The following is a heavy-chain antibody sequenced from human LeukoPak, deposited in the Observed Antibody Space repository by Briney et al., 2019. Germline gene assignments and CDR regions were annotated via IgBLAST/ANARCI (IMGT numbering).Heavy chain of an antibody. CDR3: SRADISWYWGWLDP. J-gene: IGHJ5*02. Sequence: GGSLRLSCAASGFTFSDYYMSWLRQAPGKGLEWISYIRSRGNSIQYADFVKGRFTMSRDNAKYSVHLQMSSIRADDTAGYYCSRADISWYWGWLDPWGQGILVTVSS. CDR1: GFTFSDYY. D-gene: IGHD6-13*01. CDR2: IRSRGNSI. V-gene: IGHV3-11*01.